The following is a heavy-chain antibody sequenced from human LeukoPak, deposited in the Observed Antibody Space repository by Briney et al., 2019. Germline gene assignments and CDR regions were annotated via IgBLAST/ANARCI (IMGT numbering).Heavy chain of an antibody. CDR2: IYSDNT. CDR1: GFTVSSNS. J-gene: IGHJ4*02. CDR3: ARERSGYDFLFVDY. D-gene: IGHD5-12*01. Sequence: GGSLRLSCTVSGFTVSSNSMSWVRQAPGKGLEWVSFIYSDNTHYSDSVKGRFTISRDNSKNTLYLQMNSLRPDDTALYYCARERSGYDFLFVDYWGQGTLVTVSS. V-gene: IGHV3-66*03.